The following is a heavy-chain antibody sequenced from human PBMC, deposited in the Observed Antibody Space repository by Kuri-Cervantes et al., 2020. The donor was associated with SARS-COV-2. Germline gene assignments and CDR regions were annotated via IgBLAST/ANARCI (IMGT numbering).Heavy chain of an antibody. J-gene: IGHJ3*02. CDR1: GYTFTGYY. CDR3: ARSTPFRPLVFISQAGAFDI. V-gene: IGHV1-2*04. Sequence: ASVKVSCKASGYTFTGYYMHWVRQAPGQGLEWMGMINPNSGGTSYAQKFQGWVTMTRDTSISTVYMELSRLRSDGPAVYYCARSTPFRPLVFISQAGAFDIWGQGTMVTVSS. D-gene: IGHD3-22*01. CDR2: INPNSGGT.